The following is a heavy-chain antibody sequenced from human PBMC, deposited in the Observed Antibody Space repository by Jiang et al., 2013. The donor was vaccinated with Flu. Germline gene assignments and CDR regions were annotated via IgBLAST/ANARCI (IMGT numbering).Heavy chain of an antibody. V-gene: IGHV1-18*01. CDR2: ISAYNGNT. Sequence: WVRQAPGQGLEWMGWISAYNGNTNYAQKLQGRVTMTTDTSTSTAYMELRSLRSDDAAVYYCARGVEAAGTGAFDIWGQGTMVTVSS. D-gene: IGHD6-13*01. CDR3: ARGVEAAGTGAFDI. J-gene: IGHJ3*02.